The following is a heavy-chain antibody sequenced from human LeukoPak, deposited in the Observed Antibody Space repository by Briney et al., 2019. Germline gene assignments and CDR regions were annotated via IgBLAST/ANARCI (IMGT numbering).Heavy chain of an antibody. D-gene: IGHD3-3*01. CDR3: ARDGPYSDSWSGPFAFDM. J-gene: IGHJ3*02. Sequence: SVKVSCKASGGTFSSYAISWVRQAPGQGLEWMGRIIPILGIANYAQKFQGRVTITADKSTSTAYMELSSLRSEDTAVYYCARDGPYSDSWSGPFAFDMWGQGTMVTVSS. CDR2: IIPILGIA. V-gene: IGHV1-69*04. CDR1: GGTFSSYA.